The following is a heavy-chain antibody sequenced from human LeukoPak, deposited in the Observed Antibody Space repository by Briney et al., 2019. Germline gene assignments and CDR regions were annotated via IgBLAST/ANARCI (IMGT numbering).Heavy chain of an antibody. CDR3: AAYGDYVNYYYGMDV. D-gene: IGHD4-17*01. V-gene: IGHV1-69*06. CDR2: IIPIFGTA. CDR1: GGTFSSYA. J-gene: IGHJ6*02. Sequence: GASVKVSCKASGGTFSSYAISWVRQAPGQGLEWMGGIIPIFGTANYAQKFQGRVTMTEDTSTDTAYMELSSLRSEDTAVYYCAAYGDYVNYYYGMDVWGQGTTVTVSS.